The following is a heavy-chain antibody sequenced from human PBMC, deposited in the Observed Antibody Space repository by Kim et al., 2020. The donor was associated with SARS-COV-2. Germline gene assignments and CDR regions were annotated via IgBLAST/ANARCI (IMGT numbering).Heavy chain of an antibody. J-gene: IGHJ4*02. CDR3: ARVRGKITGSSYFDY. Sequence: PSRKSRVTISVDTSKNQFSLKLSSVTAADTAVYYCARVRGKITGSSYFDYWGQGTLVTVSS. D-gene: IGHD6-6*01. V-gene: IGHV4-59*01.